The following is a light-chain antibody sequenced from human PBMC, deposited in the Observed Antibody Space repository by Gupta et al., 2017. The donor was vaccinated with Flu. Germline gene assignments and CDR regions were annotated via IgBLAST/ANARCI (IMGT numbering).Light chain of an antibody. CDR1: QSISRSY. V-gene: IGKV3-20*01. CDR3: QQYCNSAFT. Sequence: GTLWLSPGERATRSCSASQSISRSYLAWYQQKPGQAPRLLIYGASSRATGIPDRFSGSGSGTDFTLTISRLEPEDFAVYYCQQYCNSAFTFGPGTKVDIK. J-gene: IGKJ3*01. CDR2: GAS.